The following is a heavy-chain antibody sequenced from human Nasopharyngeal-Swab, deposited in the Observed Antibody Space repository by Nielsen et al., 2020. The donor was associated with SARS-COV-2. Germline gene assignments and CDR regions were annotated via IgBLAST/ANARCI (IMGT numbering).Heavy chain of an antibody. CDR2: ISWDSGSI. CDR1: GFTFDDYA. J-gene: IGHJ6*02. Sequence: SCAASGFTFDDYAMHWGRQAPGKGLGWVSGISWDSGSIGYSDSVKGRFIISRDNAKNSLYLQMNSLRAEDTALYYCARGGSVCTYYYYGMDVWGQGTTVTVSS. CDR3: ARGGSVCTYYYYGMDV. V-gene: IGHV3-9*01. D-gene: IGHD6-19*01.